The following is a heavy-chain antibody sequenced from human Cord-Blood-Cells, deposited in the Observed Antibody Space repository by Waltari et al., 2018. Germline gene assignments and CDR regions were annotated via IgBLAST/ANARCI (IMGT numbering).Heavy chain of an antibody. V-gene: IGHV4-34*01. J-gene: IGHJ6*02. CDR1: GGSFSGYY. CDR3: ARSWGYSSSSYYGMDV. Sequence: QVQLQQWGAGLLKPSETLSLTCAVYGGSFSGYYWSWIRQPPGKGLEWIGEINHRGSTHYNPSLKSRVTISVDTSKNQFSLKLSSVTAADTAVYYCARSWGYSSSSYYGMDVWGQGTTVTVSS. D-gene: IGHD6-6*01. CDR2: INHRGST.